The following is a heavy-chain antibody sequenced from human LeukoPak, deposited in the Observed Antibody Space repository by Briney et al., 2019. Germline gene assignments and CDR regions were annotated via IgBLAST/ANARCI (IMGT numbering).Heavy chain of an antibody. J-gene: IGHJ4*02. Sequence: PGGSLRLSCTGSGFTFSTYTMNWVRQAPGKGLEWVASIGSTSSNINYADSVEGRFTISRDNAKNSLYLQMNSLRVEDTAVYYCAKVAKYYYGPETYYFFEQWGQGTPVTASS. CDR3: AKVAKYYYGPETYYFFEQ. D-gene: IGHD3-10*01. V-gene: IGHV3-48*01. CDR2: IGSTSSNI. CDR1: GFTFSTYT.